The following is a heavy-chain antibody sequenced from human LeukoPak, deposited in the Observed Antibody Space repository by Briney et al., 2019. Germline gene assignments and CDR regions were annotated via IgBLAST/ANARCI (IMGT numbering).Heavy chain of an antibody. CDR1: GFTFSTYW. D-gene: IGHD4-17*01. J-gene: IGHJ4*02. CDR2: INTDGSIT. CDR3: VSDYGD. V-gene: IGHV3-74*01. Sequence: GGSLRLSCAASGFTFSTYWMHWVRQTPGKGLVWVSRINTDGSITTYADFVKGRFTISRDDAKNTLSLQMNSPRAEDTAVYYCVSDYGDWGQGTLVTVSS.